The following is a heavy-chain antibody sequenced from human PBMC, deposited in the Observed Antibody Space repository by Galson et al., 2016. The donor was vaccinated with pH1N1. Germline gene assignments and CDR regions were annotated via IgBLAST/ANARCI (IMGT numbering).Heavy chain of an antibody. CDR1: GFTFSSYG. J-gene: IGHJ6*02. Sequence: SLRLSCAASGFTFSSYGVHWVRQAPGKGLEWVAVISYDGSNKYYADSVKGRFTITRDNSKNTLYLQRNSLRAEDTAVYYCARAGIPGGGGGMDVWSQGTTVTVSS. D-gene: IGHD2-8*02. CDR2: ISYDGSNK. V-gene: IGHV3-30*03. CDR3: ARAGIPGGGGGMDV.